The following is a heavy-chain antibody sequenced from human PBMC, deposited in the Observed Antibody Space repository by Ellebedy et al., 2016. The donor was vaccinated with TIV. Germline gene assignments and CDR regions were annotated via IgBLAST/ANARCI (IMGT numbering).Heavy chain of an antibody. V-gene: IGHV1-46*01. CDR1: GYTFSSYY. J-gene: IGHJ4*02. CDR3: ARGSTSGWYNTPGDY. CDR2: INPGGGSA. Sequence: AASVKVSCKASGYTFSSYYIHWVRQAPGQGLEWMGIINPGGGSASYAQMFQGRVAMSRDTSTSTVYMELSSLRYDDTAVYYCARGSTSGWYNTPGDYWGQGTLVTVSS. D-gene: IGHD6-19*01.